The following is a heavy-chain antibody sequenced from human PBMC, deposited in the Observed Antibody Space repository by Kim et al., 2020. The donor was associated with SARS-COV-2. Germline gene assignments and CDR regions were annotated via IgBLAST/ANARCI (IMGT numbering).Heavy chain of an antibody. CDR2: ISGNGETK. Sequence: GGSLRLSCAASGFTFDHSAMHWVRQAPGKGLEWVSLISGNGETKYYADSVEGRFTISIDNSKNSLYLQMNSLRTECTALYYCVRASGWLPRSWGQGTLVTFSS. CDR3: VRASGWLPRS. J-gene: IGHJ5*02. D-gene: IGHD6-19*01. CDR1: GFTFDHSA. V-gene: IGHV3-43*02.